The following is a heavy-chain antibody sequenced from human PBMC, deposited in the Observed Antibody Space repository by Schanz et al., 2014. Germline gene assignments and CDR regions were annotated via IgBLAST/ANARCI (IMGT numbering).Heavy chain of an antibody. D-gene: IGHD6-13*01. Sequence: QVQLQESGPGLVKPSETLSLTCTVSGGSITTYYWNWIRQPPGKGLEWIGYIYYSGSTNYNPSLKSGVTKSVDPPKNQCPRMLGSVTAADTAVYYCARAAGPVDYWGQGTLVTVSS. CDR3: ARAAGPVDY. CDR1: GGSITTYY. V-gene: IGHV4-59*12. CDR2: IYYSGST. J-gene: IGHJ4*02.